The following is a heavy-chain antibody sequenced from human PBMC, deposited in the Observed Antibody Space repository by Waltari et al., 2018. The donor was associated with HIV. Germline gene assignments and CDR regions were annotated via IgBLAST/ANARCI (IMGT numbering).Heavy chain of an antibody. D-gene: IGHD3-22*01. J-gene: IGHJ1*01. CDR1: GFTFSSYG. CDR2: IWYDGSNK. CDR3: AKDTRYYYDSSGYYEGYFQH. Sequence: QVQLVESGGGVVQPGRSLRLSCAASGFTFSSYGMHWVRQAPGKGLEWVAVIWYDGSNKYYADSGKGRFTISRDNSKNTLYLQMNSLRAEDTAMYYCAKDTRYYYDSSGYYEGYFQHWGQGTLVTVSS. V-gene: IGHV3-30*18.